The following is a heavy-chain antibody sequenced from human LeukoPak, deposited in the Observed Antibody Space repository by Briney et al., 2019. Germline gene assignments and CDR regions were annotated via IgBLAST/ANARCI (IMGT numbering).Heavy chain of an antibody. CDR3: ARDLIVVVNFDPPYFDY. CDR2: ISAYNGNT. D-gene: IGHD3-22*01. J-gene: IGHJ4*02. CDR1: GYTFTSYG. Sequence: ASVKVSCKASGYTFTSYGISWVRQAPGQGLEWMGWISAYNGNTNYAQKLQGRVTMTTDTSTSTAYMELRSLRSDDTAVYYCARDLIVVVNFDPPYFDYWGRGTLVTVSS. V-gene: IGHV1-18*01.